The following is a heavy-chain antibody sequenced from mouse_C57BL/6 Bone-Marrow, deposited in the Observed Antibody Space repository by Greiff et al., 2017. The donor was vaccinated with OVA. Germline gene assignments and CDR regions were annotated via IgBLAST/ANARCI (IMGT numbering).Heavy chain of an antibody. V-gene: IGHV6-6*01. CDR2: IRNKANNHAT. D-gene: IGHD5-5*01. J-gene: IGHJ2*01. Sequence: EVKVEESGGGLVQPGGSMKLSCAASGFTFSDAWMDWVRQSPEKGLEWVAEIRNKANNHATYYAESVKGRFTISRDDSKSSVYLQMNSLRAEDTGIYYCTDYYLRGLYYFDYWGQGTTLTVSS. CDR3: TDYYLRGLYYFDY. CDR1: GFTFSDAW.